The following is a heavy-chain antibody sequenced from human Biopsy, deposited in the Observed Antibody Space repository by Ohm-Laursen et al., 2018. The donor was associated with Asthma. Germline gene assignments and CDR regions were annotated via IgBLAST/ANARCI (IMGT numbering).Heavy chain of an antibody. Sequence: GQTLSLTCASSGFAFGNYAMYWVRQAPGKGPEWVARISYDGREKGYVDSVKGRFTISRDNFRNTLYVEMSSLRPEDSATYYCAKDRFDGSVTSHYYYYGIDVWGQGTAVTVSS. CDR2: ISYDGREK. V-gene: IGHV3-30*18. D-gene: IGHD3-10*01. CDR3: AKDRFDGSVTSHYYYYGIDV. J-gene: IGHJ6*02. CDR1: GFAFGNYA.